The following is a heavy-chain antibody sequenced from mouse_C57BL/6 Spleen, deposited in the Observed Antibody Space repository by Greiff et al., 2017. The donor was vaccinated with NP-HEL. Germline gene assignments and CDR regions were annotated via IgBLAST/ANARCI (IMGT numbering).Heavy chain of an antibody. CDR3: ARHGDDYDAFAW. D-gene: IGHD2-4*01. J-gene: IGHJ3*01. CDR1: GFTFSSYG. V-gene: IGHV5-6*01. Sequence: EVKLVESGGDLVKPGGSLKLSCAASGFTFSSYGMSWVRQTPDQRLEWIAPISSGGSYTYSPDSVKGRFTISRDNAKNTLYLQMSSLESEDTAMYYCARHGDDYDAFAWWGQGTLVTVSA. CDR2: ISSGGSYT.